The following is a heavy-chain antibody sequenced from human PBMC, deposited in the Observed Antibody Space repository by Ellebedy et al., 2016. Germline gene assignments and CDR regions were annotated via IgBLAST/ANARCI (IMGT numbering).Heavy chain of an antibody. D-gene: IGHD2-8*02. CDR1: GFTVRTNY. Sequence: GGSLRLSCAASGFTVRTNYMSWVRQASGKGLEWVSVLYSGGSTNYSDSVKGRFIISRDNSKNTLYLQMNSLRAEDTAVYYCAREGAEGFDLVRYFENWGQGTLVTVFS. CDR3: AREGAEGFDLVRYFEN. V-gene: IGHV3-66*01. J-gene: IGHJ4*02. CDR2: LYSGGST.